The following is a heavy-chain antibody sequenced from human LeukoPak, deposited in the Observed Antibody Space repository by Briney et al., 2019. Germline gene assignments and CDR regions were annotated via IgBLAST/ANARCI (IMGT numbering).Heavy chain of an antibody. J-gene: IGHJ5*02. CDR1: GYTFTGYY. CDR2: INPNSGGT. D-gene: IGHD3-22*01. V-gene: IGHV1-2*02. Sequence: ASVKVSCKASGYTFTGYYMHWVRQVPGRGLEWMGWINPNSGGTNYAQKFQGRVTMTRDTSISTAYMELSRLRSDDTAVYYCARERNYDSSGYSNWFDPWGQGTLVTVSS. CDR3: ARERNYDSSGYSNWFDP.